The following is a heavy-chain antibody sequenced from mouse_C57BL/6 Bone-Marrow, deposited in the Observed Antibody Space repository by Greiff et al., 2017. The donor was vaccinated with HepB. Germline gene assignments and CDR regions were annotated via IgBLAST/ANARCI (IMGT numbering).Heavy chain of an antibody. CDR2: IRLKSDNYAT. CDR1: GFTFSNYW. D-gene: IGHD3-2*02. J-gene: IGHJ4*01. Sequence: EVKVEESGGGLVQPGGSMKLSCVASGFTFSNYWMNWVRQSPEKGLEWVAQIRLKSDNYATHYAESVKGRFTISRDDSKSSVYLQMNNLRAEDTGIYYCSRQLRPYAMDYWGQGTSVTVSS. V-gene: IGHV6-3*01. CDR3: SRQLRPYAMDY.